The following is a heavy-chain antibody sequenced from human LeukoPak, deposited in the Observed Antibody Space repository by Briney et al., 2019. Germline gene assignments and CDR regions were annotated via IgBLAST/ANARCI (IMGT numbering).Heavy chain of an antibody. J-gene: IGHJ4*02. V-gene: IGHV3-30-3*02. Sequence: GGSLRLSCAASGFTFSSYAMHWVRQAPGKGLEWVAVISYDGSNKYYADSVKGRFTISRDNSKNTLYLQMNSLRAEDTAVYYCAKNIWMGGRAGYWGQGTLVTVSS. CDR1: GFTFSSYA. CDR2: ISYDGSNK. D-gene: IGHD3-10*01. CDR3: AKNIWMGGRAGY.